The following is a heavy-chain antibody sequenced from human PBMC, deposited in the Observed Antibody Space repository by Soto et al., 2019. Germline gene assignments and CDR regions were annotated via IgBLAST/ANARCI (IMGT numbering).Heavy chain of an antibody. CDR3: AGGGGWIATTYSWFDP. CDR1: GGSISRGGSS. Sequence: QLQLQESGSGLVKPSQTLSLTCAVSGGSISRGGSSWSWIRQPPCKGLEGIGYIYHSGSTYYNPSLRSRVTISIDRSKNIFSLKLSSMTAADTDVYYWAGGGGWIATTYSWFDPWGQGTLVTVSS. CDR2: IYHSGST. D-gene: IGHD5-12*01. V-gene: IGHV4-30-2*01. J-gene: IGHJ5*02.